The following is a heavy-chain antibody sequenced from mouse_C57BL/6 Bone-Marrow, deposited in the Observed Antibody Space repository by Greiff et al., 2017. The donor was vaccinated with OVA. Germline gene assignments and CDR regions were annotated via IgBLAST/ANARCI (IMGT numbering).Heavy chain of an antibody. CDR3: TLITTVVARRDY. CDR1: GYTFTDYE. Sequence: QVQLQQSGAELVRPGASVTLSCKASGYTFTDYEMHWVKQTPVHGLEWIGAIDPETGGTDYNQKFKGKAILTADKSSSTAYMELRSLTSEDSAVYYGTLITTVVARRDYGGQGTALTV. CDR2: IDPETGGT. D-gene: IGHD1-1*01. V-gene: IGHV1-15*01. J-gene: IGHJ2*01.